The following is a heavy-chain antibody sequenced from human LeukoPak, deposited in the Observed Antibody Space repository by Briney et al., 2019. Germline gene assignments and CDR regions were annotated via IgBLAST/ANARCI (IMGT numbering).Heavy chain of an antibody. J-gene: IGHJ4*02. Sequence: SETLSLTCTVSGGSISSSSYYWGWIRQPPGKGLEWIGEINHSGSTNYNPSLKSRVTISVDTSKNQFSLKLSSVTAADTAVYYCARHVSVAVTNFFDYWGQGTLVTVSS. D-gene: IGHD6-19*01. CDR1: GGSISSSSYY. V-gene: IGHV4-39*01. CDR2: INHSGST. CDR3: ARHVSVAVTNFFDY.